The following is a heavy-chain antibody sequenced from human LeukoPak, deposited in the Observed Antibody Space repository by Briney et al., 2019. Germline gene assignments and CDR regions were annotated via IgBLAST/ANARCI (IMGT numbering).Heavy chain of an antibody. CDR1: GYTLTGYF. CDR3: ASSFTYYDSSGYSLNWYFDL. CDR2: INPNSGGT. J-gene: IGHJ2*01. D-gene: IGHD3-22*01. V-gene: IGHV1-2*02. Sequence: GASVKVSCKASGYTLTGYFMHWVRQAPGQGLEWMGWINPNSGGTNYAQKFQDRVTVTRDTSISTAYVELSRLRSDDTAVYYCASSFTYYDSSGYSLNWYFDLWGRGTLVTVSS.